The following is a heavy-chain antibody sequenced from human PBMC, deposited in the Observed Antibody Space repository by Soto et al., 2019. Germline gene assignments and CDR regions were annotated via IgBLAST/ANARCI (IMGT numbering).Heavy chain of an antibody. Sequence: QVQLVQSGDEVGEPGASVKVSCKASGYNLNDYFMHWVRQAPGQGLEWMGWIKPRSGETKYEQKFHGRVTLTSDMSISTAYMEVTLVTSDDTAVYFCAAVTGADTFDYWGQGTLVIVST. CDR3: AAVTGADTFDY. J-gene: IGHJ4*02. V-gene: IGHV1-2*02. D-gene: IGHD2-21*02. CDR2: IKPRSGET. CDR1: GYNLNDYF.